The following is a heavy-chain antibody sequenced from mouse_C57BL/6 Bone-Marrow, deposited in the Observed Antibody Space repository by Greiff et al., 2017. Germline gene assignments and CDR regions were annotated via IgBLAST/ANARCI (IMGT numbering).Heavy chain of an antibody. CDR1: GYTFTSYW. Sequence: VQLQQPGAELVMPGASVKLSCKASGYTFTSYWMHWVKPRPGQGLEWIGEIDPSASYTNYNQTFKGKSTLTVDNYSSTAYMQRSSLTSEDSAVYYCARRRWLLPLYYYAIVYWDQGTSVTVSS. D-gene: IGHD2-3*01. V-gene: IGHV1-69*01. CDR2: IDPSASYT. CDR3: ARRRWLLPLYYYAIVY. J-gene: IGHJ4*01.